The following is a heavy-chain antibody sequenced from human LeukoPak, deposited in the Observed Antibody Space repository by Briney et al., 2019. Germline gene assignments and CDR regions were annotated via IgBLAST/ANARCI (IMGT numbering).Heavy chain of an antibody. CDR2: ISASGHYI. CDR1: GFTLRSFA. D-gene: IGHD2-2*01. V-gene: IGHV3-23*01. CDR3: ARDGSWGDYQFYFYMDV. J-gene: IGHJ6*03. Sequence: GGSLRLSCEASGFTLRSFAMSWVRQAPGKGLEWLSGISASGHYIYQADSVKGRFTISRDNSKNSLYIEINSLRVEDTAVYYYARDGSWGDYQFYFYMDVWGKGTRVTVSS.